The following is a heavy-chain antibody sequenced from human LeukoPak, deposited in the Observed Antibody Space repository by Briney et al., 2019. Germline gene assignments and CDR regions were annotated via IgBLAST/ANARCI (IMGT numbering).Heavy chain of an antibody. CDR2: ISGSGGST. D-gene: IGHD2-2*01. Sequence: PGGSLRLSCAASGFTFSSYAMSWVRQAPGKGLEWVSAISGSGGSTYYADSVKGRFTISRDNSKNTLYLQMNSLRAEDTAVYDCAKSIVVVPAAMIDYYCGMDVWGQGTTVTVSS. CDR3: AKSIVVVPAAMIDYYCGMDV. V-gene: IGHV3-23*01. J-gene: IGHJ6*02. CDR1: GFTFSSYA.